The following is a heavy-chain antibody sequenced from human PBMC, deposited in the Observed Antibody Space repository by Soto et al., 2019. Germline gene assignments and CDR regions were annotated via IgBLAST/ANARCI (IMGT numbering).Heavy chain of an antibody. D-gene: IGHD6-13*01. CDR3: ARAAAGTRFFYYYYYYGMDV. J-gene: IGHJ6*02. CDR2: ISAYNGNT. CDR1: GYTFTSYG. Sequence: ASVKVSCKASGYTFTSYGISWVRQAPGQGLEWMGWISAYNGNTNYAQKLQGRVTMTTDTSTSTAYMELRSLRSDDTAVYYCARAAAGTRFFYYYYYYGMDVWGQGTTVTVSS. V-gene: IGHV1-18*04.